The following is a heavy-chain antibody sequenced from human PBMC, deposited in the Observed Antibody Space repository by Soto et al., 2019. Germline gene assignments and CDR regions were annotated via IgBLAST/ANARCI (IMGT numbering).Heavy chain of an antibody. CDR2: IYYSGST. D-gene: IGHD5-18*01. J-gene: IGHJ4*02. V-gene: IGHV4-39*01. CDR3: ARLMRSGYSYGLLTFDY. Sequence: SETLSLTCTVSGGSISSSSYYWGWIRQPPGKGLEWIGSIYYSGSTYYNPPLKSRVTISVDTSKNQFSLKLSSVTAADTAVYYCARLMRSGYSYGLLTFDYWGQGTLVTVSS. CDR1: GGSISSSSYY.